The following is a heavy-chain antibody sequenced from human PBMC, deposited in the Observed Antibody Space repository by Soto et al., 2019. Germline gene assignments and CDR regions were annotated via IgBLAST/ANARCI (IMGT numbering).Heavy chain of an antibody. Sequence: SETLSLTCTVSGSSISSGGYYWSWIRQHPGKGLEWIGYIYYSGSTYYNPSLKSRVTISVDTSKNQFSLKLSSVTAADTAVYYCARDFIVAGTRYFDYWGQGTLVTVSS. D-gene: IGHD6-19*01. CDR1: GSSISSGGYY. CDR3: ARDFIVAGTRYFDY. CDR2: IYYSGST. J-gene: IGHJ4*02. V-gene: IGHV4-31*03.